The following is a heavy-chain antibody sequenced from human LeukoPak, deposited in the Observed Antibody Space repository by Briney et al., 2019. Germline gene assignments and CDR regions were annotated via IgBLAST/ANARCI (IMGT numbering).Heavy chain of an antibody. J-gene: IGHJ4*02. CDR3: ARDGGYDFWSGYYQDY. V-gene: IGHV3-23*01. CDR1: GFTFSSYA. CDR2: VNGNGGTT. D-gene: IGHD3-3*01. Sequence: GGSLRLSCAASGFTFSSYAIHWVRQAPGEGLEWVSVVNGNGGTTYYADSVKGRFTISRDNSKNTLYLQMNSLRAEDTAVYYCARDGGYDFWSGYYQDYWGQGTLVTVSS.